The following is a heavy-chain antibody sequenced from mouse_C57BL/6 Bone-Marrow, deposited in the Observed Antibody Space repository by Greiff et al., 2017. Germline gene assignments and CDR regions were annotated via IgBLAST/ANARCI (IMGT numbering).Heavy chain of an antibody. CDR1: GFTFSSYG. CDR3: ARPSPYSYDGYYFDY. D-gene: IGHD1-1*01. Sequence: EVKVVESGGDLVKPGGSLKLSCAASGFTFSSYGMSWVRQTPDKRLEWVATISSGGSYTYYPDSVKGRFTISRDNAKNTLYLQMSSLKSEDTAMYYCARPSPYSYDGYYFDYWGQGTTLTVSS. V-gene: IGHV5-6*01. J-gene: IGHJ2*01. CDR2: ISSGGSYT.